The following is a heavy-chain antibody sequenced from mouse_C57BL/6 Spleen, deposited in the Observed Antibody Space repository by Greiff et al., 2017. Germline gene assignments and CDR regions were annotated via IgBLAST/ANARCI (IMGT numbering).Heavy chain of an antibody. CDR1: GFTFSDYG. CDR2: FSSGSSTI. Sequence: EVMLVESGGGLVKPGGSLKLSCAASGFTFSDYGMHWVRQAPEKGLAWVAYFSSGSSTIYYADTVKGRFTISRDNAKITLFLQMTSLRSEDTAMYYCARPPYSNYRDGFAYWSQGTLVTVSA. J-gene: IGHJ3*01. V-gene: IGHV5-17*01. D-gene: IGHD2-5*01. CDR3: ARPPYSNYRDGFAY.